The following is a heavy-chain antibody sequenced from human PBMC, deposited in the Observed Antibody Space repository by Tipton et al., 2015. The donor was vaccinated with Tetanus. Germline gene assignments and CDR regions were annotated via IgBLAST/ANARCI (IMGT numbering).Heavy chain of an antibody. J-gene: IGHJ4*02. V-gene: IGHV4-34*01. D-gene: IGHD5-12*01. Sequence: TLSLTCTVSGGSFSLYYWNWVRQSPGKGLEWIGEISHSGSSSYSPSLKSRVTISVDTSKNQFSLRLRSVAAADTAVYYCVRGRGFGAYSYAFEYWGQGALVTVSS. CDR1: GGSFSLYY. CDR3: VRGRGFGAYSYAFEY. CDR2: ISHSGSS.